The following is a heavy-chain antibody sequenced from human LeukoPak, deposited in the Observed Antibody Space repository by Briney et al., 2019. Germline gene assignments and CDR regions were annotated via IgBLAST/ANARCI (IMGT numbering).Heavy chain of an antibody. Sequence: GGSLRLSCAASGFTFSYYGFHWVRQAPDKGLEWVALIWYDGSNKYYACSVKGRITISRDNSKNTMYLQMNSLRAEDTAVYYCARDLGTTNYYFDYWGQGTLVTVSS. CDR3: ARDLGTTNYYFDY. CDR1: GFTFSYYG. CDR2: IWYDGSNK. V-gene: IGHV3-33*01. D-gene: IGHD1-26*01. J-gene: IGHJ4*02.